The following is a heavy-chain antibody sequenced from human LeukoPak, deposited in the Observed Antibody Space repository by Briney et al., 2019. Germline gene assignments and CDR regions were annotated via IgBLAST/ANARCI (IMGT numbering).Heavy chain of an antibody. CDR1: GGSISSYY. D-gene: IGHD2-2*01. V-gene: IGHV4-59*01. Sequence: SETLSLTCTVSGGSISSYYWSWIRQPPGKGLEWIGYIYYSGSTNYNPSLKSRVTISVDTSKNQFSLKLSSVTAADTAVYYCARGVRYYSSTSCSKGGYYFDYWGQGTLVTVSS. CDR2: IYYSGST. CDR3: ARGVRYYSSTSCSKGGYYFDY. J-gene: IGHJ4*02.